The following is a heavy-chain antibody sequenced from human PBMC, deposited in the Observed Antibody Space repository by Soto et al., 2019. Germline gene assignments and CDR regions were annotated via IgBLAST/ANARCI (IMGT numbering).Heavy chain of an antibody. Sequence: SVKVSCKASGYTFTGYYMHWVRQAPGQGLEWMGWINPNSGGTNYAQKFQGRVTMTRDTYISTAYMELSRLRSDDTAVYYCARLGEWLQHTDFAIWRQGTMVTVSS. V-gene: IGHV1-2*02. CDR3: ARLGEWLQHTDFAI. CDR2: INPNSGGT. D-gene: IGHD6-19*01. J-gene: IGHJ3*02. CDR1: GYTFTGYY.